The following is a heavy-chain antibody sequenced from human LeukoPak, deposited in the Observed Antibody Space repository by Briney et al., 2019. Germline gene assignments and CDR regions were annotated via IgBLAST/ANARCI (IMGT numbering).Heavy chain of an antibody. V-gene: IGHV1-18*01. Sequence: GASVKVSCKASGYTFSNYAINWVRQAPGQGLEWMGWISAYNGNTNYAQKLQGRVTMTTDTSTSTAYMELSSLRFEDTAVYYCARPRYYYGSGSYFYWGQGTLVTVSS. D-gene: IGHD3-10*01. J-gene: IGHJ4*02. CDR1: GYTFSNYA. CDR2: ISAYNGNT. CDR3: ARPRYYYGSGSYFY.